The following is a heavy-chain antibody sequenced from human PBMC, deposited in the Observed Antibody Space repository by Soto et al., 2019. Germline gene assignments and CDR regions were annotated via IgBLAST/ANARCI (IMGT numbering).Heavy chain of an antibody. D-gene: IGHD1-26*01. CDR2: ISGSGDST. Sequence: EVQLLESGGGLVQPGGSLRLSCAASGFTFSSYAMRWVRQAPGKGLEWVSAISGSGDSTYYADSVKGRFTTSRDTSKNTLYLQMNSLRAEDTAVYYCARRGSGSYYDYWVQGTLVTVSS. V-gene: IGHV3-23*01. CDR1: GFTFSSYA. CDR3: ARRGSGSYYDY. J-gene: IGHJ4*02.